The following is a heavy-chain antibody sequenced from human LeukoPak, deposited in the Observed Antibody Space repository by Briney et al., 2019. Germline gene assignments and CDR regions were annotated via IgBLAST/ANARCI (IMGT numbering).Heavy chain of an antibody. Sequence: PRGSLRLSCAASGFTVSSNYMSWVRQAPGKGLEWVSVIYSGGSTYYADSVKGRFTISRDNSKNTLYLQMNSLRAEDTAVYYCARAPKYSYDAFDIWGQGTMVTVSS. V-gene: IGHV3-53*01. D-gene: IGHD5-18*01. J-gene: IGHJ3*02. CDR3: ARAPKYSYDAFDI. CDR2: IYSGGST. CDR1: GFTVSSNY.